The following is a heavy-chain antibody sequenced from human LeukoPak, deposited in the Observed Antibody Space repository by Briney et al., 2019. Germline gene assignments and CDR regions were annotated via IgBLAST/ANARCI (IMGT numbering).Heavy chain of an antibody. J-gene: IGHJ4*02. V-gene: IGHV1-69*13. Sequence: PVKVSCKASGGTFSRYAISWVRQAPGQGLEWMGGITPIFGTANYAQKFQGRVTITADESTRTAYMELRSLKSEDTAVYYCARDAAIYDSGAYYYLWWGQGTLVTVSS. D-gene: IGHD3-22*01. CDR2: ITPIFGTA. CDR1: GGTFSRYA. CDR3: ARDAAIYDSGAYYYLW.